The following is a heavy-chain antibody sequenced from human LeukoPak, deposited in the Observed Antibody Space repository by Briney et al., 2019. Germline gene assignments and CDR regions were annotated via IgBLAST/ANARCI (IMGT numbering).Heavy chain of an antibody. Sequence: SETLSLTCTVSGGSINSYYWGWIRQPPGKGLEWIGSIYYSGSTYYNPSLKSRVTISVDTSKNQFSLKLSSVTAADTAVYYCARETAVGATKNWFDPWGQGTLVTVSS. V-gene: IGHV4-39*07. D-gene: IGHD1-26*01. CDR2: IYYSGST. CDR3: ARETAVGATKNWFDP. CDR1: GGSINSYY. J-gene: IGHJ5*02.